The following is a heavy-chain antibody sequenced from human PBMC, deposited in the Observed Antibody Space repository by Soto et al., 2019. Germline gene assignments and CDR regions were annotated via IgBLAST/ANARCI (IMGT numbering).Heavy chain of an antibody. Sequence: QVKLVEFGGAVVQSGRSLRLSCTASSFRFSAYGMHWVRQAPGKGLEWVALISDDGKTQFFTASVEGRFTISRDNSRNTLYLQMNRLRPEDTAVYYCVKGGYKTGWPPFDHWGHGTRVTVST. CDR2: ISDDGKTQ. CDR3: VKGGYKTGWPPFDH. J-gene: IGHJ4*01. CDR1: SFRFSAYG. D-gene: IGHD6-19*01. V-gene: IGHV3-30*18.